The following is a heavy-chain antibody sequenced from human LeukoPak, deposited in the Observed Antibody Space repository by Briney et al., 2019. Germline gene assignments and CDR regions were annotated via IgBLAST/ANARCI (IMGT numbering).Heavy chain of an antibody. Sequence: GGSLRLSCAASGFTFSSYAMSWVRQAPGKGLEWVSGTSDRGDYTYYADSVKGRFTISRGNSKNTLYLQMNSLRAEDTALYFCAKKAQYNGNYPLDYWGQGTLVTVSS. J-gene: IGHJ4*02. CDR2: TSDRGDYT. D-gene: IGHD1-26*01. CDR1: GFTFSSYA. CDR3: AKKAQYNGNYPLDY. V-gene: IGHV3-23*01.